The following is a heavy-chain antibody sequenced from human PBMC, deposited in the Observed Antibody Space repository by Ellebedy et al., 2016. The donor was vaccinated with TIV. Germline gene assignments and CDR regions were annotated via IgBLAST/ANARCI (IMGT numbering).Heavy chain of an antibody. Sequence: GESLKISCAASGFTVSSTYMSWVRQAPGKGLEWVSVISSGGSTYYADSVKGRFTISRDNSKNTLYLQMTSLRAEDTAVYYCARVPSGDYFDYWGQGTLVTVSS. J-gene: IGHJ4*02. CDR3: ARVPSGDYFDY. V-gene: IGHV3-53*01. CDR2: ISSGGST. D-gene: IGHD2-2*01. CDR1: GFTVSSTY.